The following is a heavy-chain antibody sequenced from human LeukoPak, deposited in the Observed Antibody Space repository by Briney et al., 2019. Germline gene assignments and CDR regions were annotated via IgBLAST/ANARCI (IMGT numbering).Heavy chain of an antibody. CDR2: MSANSFSI. J-gene: IGHJ3*02. CDR1: GFTFSICS. Sequence: GGSLRLSCGASGFTFSICSMNWVRQAPGKGREWVSSMSANSFSIHYGESVKGRFTISRDNAKNSLHLQMNSLRVEDTGIYYCAREAPGDEAFDIWGQGTMVTVSS. D-gene: IGHD7-27*01. CDR3: AREAPGDEAFDI. V-gene: IGHV3-21*01.